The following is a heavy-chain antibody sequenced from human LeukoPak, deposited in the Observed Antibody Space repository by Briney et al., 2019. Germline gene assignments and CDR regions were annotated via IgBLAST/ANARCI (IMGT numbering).Heavy chain of an antibody. D-gene: IGHD2-15*01. Sequence: GGSLRLSCSASGFTFSSYAMHWVRQAPGKGLEYVSAISSNGGSTYYADSVKGRFTISRDNSKNTLYLQMSSLRAEDTAVYYCVKDRKYCSGGSSYSPYAEYFQHWGQGTLVTVSS. CDR1: GFTFSSYA. CDR2: ISSNGGST. CDR3: VKDRKYCSGGSSYSPYAEYFQH. V-gene: IGHV3-64D*06. J-gene: IGHJ1*01.